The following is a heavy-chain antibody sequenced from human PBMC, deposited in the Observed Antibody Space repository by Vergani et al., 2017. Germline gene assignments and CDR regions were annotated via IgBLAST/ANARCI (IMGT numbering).Heavy chain of an antibody. V-gene: IGHV3-23*01. D-gene: IGHD6-19*01. Sequence: EVQLLESGGDLVQPGGSLRLSCAASGFTFIMHAMSWVRQAPGKGLEWVSTLSASDRHTHYADSVKGRFTISRDIFKNTLFLDMNSLRPEDTAFYYCAEVGRSEVAGPFCAFDIWVQGTMVTVSS. CDR3: AEVGRSEVAGPFCAFDI. J-gene: IGHJ3*02. CDR2: LSASDRHT. CDR1: GFTFIMHA.